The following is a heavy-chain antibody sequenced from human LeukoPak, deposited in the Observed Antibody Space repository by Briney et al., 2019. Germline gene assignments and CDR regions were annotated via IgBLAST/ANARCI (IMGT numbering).Heavy chain of an antibody. CDR3: AREWRGYGSGSYLGDAFDI. Sequence: PSETLSLTCTVSGGSIRNYWSWIRQPAGKGLERIGRIYGSGSTDYNPSLKSRVTISVDTSKNQFSLKLSSVTAADTAVYYCAREWRGYGSGSYLGDAFDIWGQGTMVTVSS. J-gene: IGHJ3*02. D-gene: IGHD3-10*01. CDR2: IYGSGST. V-gene: IGHV4-4*07. CDR1: GGSIRNY.